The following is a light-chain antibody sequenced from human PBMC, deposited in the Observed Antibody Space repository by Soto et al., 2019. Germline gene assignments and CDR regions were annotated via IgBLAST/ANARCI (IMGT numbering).Light chain of an antibody. CDR2: EGS. J-gene: IGLJ2*01. Sequence: QSALTQPASVSGSPGQSITISCTGTSSDVGSYNLVSWYQHHPGKAPKLMVYEGSKRPSGVSNRFSGSKSGNAASLTISGLQAEDEAVYYCCSYAGSLTFVVFGGGTKVTVL. CDR3: CSYAGSLTFVV. V-gene: IGLV2-23*01. CDR1: SSDVGSYNL.